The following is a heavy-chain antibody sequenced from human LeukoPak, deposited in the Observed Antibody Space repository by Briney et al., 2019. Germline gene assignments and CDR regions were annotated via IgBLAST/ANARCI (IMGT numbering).Heavy chain of an antibody. D-gene: IGHD7-27*01. V-gene: IGHV1-69*05. CDR1: GGTFSSYA. CDR2: IIPIFGTA. J-gene: IGHJ4*02. CDR3: ARDLNWVSDY. Sequence: ASVKVSCKASGGTFSSYAISWVRQAPGQGLEWMGRIIPIFGTANYAQKFQGRVTITTEEATSTAYMELSSLRSEDTAVYYCARDLNWVSDYWGQGTLVTVSS.